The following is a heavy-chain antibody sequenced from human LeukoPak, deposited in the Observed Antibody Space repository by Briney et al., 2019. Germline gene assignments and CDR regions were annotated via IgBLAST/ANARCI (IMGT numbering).Heavy chain of an antibody. D-gene: IGHD6-13*01. CDR1: GFTFNSYW. V-gene: IGHV3-7*01. Sequence: PGGSLRLSCAASGFTFNSYWMSWVRQAPGKGLEWVANIKQDGSEKYYVDSVKGRFTISRDNAKNSLYLQMNSLRAEDTAVYYCARDITESSSWSPIFYYYGMDVWGQGTTVTVSS. J-gene: IGHJ6*02. CDR2: IKQDGSEK. CDR3: ARDITESSSWSPIFYYYGMDV.